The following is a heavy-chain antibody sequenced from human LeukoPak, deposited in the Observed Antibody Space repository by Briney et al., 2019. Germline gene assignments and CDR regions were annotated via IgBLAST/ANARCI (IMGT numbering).Heavy chain of an antibody. Sequence: SETLSLTCTVSGYFISSGYYWGWIRQPPGKGLQWIGYIHFSGSTDYNPSLKSRVTILVDTSKNQFSLKLSSVTAADTAVYYCARSFYGGNSDYWGQGTLVIVSS. CDR1: GYFISSGYY. CDR2: IHFSGST. V-gene: IGHV4-38-2*02. CDR3: ARSFYGGNSDY. D-gene: IGHD4-23*01. J-gene: IGHJ4*02.